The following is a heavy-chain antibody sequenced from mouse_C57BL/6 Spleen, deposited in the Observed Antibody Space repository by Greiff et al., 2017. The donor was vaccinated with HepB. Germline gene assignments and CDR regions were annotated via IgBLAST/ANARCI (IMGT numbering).Heavy chain of an antibody. CDR3: ARDIGGALFAY. Sequence: EVRLVESGGGLVQPGGSLSLSCAASGFTFTDYYMSWVRQPPGKALEWLGFIRNKANGYTTEYSASVKGRFTISRENSQSILYLQMNALRAEDSATCYCARDIGGALFAYWGQGTLVTVSA. V-gene: IGHV7-3*01. CDR2: IRNKANGYTT. J-gene: IGHJ3*01. D-gene: IGHD1-1*02. CDR1: GFTFTDYY.